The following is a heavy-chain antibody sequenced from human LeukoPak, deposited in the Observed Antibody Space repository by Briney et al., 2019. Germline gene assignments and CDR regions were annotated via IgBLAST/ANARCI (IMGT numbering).Heavy chain of an antibody. V-gene: IGHV1-69*06. CDR3: ARDSSGYSGPLDY. Sequence: SVKVSCKASGGTFSSYAISWVRQAPGQGLEWMGGIIPIFGTANYAQKFQGRVTITADKSTSTAYMELSSLRSEDTAVYYCARDSSGYSGPLDYWGQGTLVTVSS. J-gene: IGHJ4*02. CDR1: GGTFSSYA. CDR2: IIPIFGTA. D-gene: IGHD3-22*01.